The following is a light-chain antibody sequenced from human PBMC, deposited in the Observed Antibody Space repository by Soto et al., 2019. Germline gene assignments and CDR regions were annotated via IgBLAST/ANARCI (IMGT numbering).Light chain of an antibody. CDR3: QQYNSYSQWT. Sequence: DIQMTQSPSTLSASVGDRVTITCRASQSISSWLAWYQQKPGKAPKLLIYDASSLESGVPSRFSGSGSGTEFTLTISSLQPDDFATYYCQQYNSYSQWTFGQGIKWIS. V-gene: IGKV1-5*01. J-gene: IGKJ1*01. CDR1: QSISSW. CDR2: DAS.